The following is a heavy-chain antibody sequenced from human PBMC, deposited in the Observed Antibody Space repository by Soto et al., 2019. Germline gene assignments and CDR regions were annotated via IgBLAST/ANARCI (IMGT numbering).Heavy chain of an antibody. D-gene: IGHD4-17*01. CDR3: ARVRFVSATTVTTGGFFDY. V-gene: IGHV4-30-2*01. CDR1: GGSISSGGYS. Sequence: PSETLSLTCAVSGGSISSGGYSWSWIRQPPGKGLEWIGYIYHSGSTYYNPSLKSRVTISVDRSKNQFSLKLSSVTAADTAVYYCARVRFVSATTVTTGGFFDYWGQGTLVTVSS. CDR2: IYHSGST. J-gene: IGHJ4*02.